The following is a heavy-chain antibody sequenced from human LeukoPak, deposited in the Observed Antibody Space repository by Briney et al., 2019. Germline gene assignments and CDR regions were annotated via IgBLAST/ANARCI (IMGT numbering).Heavy chain of an antibody. CDR1: GFTFSNFW. V-gene: IGHV3-7*04. J-gene: IGHJ4*02. CDR2: IHPEGNEK. CDR3: ARGDDFSGDH. Sequence: PGGSLRLSCAVSGFTFSNFWMSWVRQAPGRGLEWVANIHPEGNEKYHVESVKGRFTISRDNTKNLLFLQINALRVEDTAVYYCARGDDFSGDHWGQGTLVTVSS. D-gene: IGHD1-1*01.